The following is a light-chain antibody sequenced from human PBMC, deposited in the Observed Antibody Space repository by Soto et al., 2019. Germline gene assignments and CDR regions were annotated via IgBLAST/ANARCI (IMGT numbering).Light chain of an antibody. Sequence: DIVLTQSPATLSLSPGEIATLSCRASQSVSSYLAWYQQKPGQAPRLLIYGASSRATGIPDRFSGSGSGTDFTLTISRLEPEDFAVYYCQQYGSSPRTFGQGGKV. CDR3: QQYGSSPRT. CDR2: GAS. V-gene: IGKV3-20*01. J-gene: IGKJ1*01. CDR1: QSVSSY.